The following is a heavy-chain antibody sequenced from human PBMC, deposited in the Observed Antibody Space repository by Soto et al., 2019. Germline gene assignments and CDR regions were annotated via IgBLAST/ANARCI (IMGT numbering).Heavy chain of an antibody. Sequence: QVQLVQSGAEVKKPGSSVKASCKASGGTFSSYAISWVRQAPGQGLEWMGGIIPIFGTANYAQKFQGRVTITADESTSTAYMELSSLRSEDTAVYYCARGGEDSGSYYCYYWGQGTLVTVSS. CDR1: GGTFSSYA. J-gene: IGHJ4*02. D-gene: IGHD1-26*01. CDR3: ARGGEDSGSYYCYY. V-gene: IGHV1-69*01. CDR2: IIPIFGTA.